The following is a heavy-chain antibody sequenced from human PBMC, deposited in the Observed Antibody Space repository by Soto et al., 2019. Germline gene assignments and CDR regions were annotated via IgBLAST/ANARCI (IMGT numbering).Heavy chain of an antibody. CDR3: ARGILRGVIIYYYYIDV. V-gene: IGHV3-66*01. Sequence: EMLVVESGGGLVQPGGSLRLSCAASGFTVSSNYMTWVRQVPGKGLEWVSIIYSGGNTYYADSVKGRFTLSRDNSKNTLYLQMNSLRAEDTAVYYCARGILRGVIIYYYYIDVWGKGTTVTVSS. D-gene: IGHD3-10*01. CDR1: GFTVSSNY. J-gene: IGHJ6*03. CDR2: IYSGGNT.